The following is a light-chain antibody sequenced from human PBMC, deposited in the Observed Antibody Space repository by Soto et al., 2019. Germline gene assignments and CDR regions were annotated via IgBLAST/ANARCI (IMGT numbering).Light chain of an antibody. V-gene: IGKV3-11*01. CDR2: DAS. J-gene: IGKJ4*01. Sequence: EIGLTQSPATLSLSPGERATLSWRASQSVSSYLAWYQQKPGQAPRLLIYDASNRATGIPARLSGSGSGTDFTLTISSLEPEDFAVYYCQQRSNFLTFGGGTKVDIK. CDR3: QQRSNFLT. CDR1: QSVSSY.